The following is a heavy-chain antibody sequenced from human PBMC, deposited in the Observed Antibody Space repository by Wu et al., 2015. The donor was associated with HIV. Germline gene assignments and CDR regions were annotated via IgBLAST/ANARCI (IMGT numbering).Heavy chain of an antibody. D-gene: IGHD2-21*02. J-gene: IGHJ5*02. CDR2: FDPEDGET. CDR1: GYTLTELS. Sequence: QVQLVQSGAEVKKPGASVKVSCKVSGYTLTELSMHWVRQAPGKGLEWMGGFDPEDGETIYAQKFQGRVTMTEDTSTDTAYMELSSLRSEDTAVYYCATSTPIVVVTAFPLYTWGQGTLVHRLL. CDR3: ATSTPIVVVTAFPLYT. V-gene: IGHV1-24*01.